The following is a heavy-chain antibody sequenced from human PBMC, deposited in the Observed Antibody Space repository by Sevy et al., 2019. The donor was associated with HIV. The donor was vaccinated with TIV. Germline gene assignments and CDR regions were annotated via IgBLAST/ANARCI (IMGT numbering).Heavy chain of an antibody. D-gene: IGHD3-22*01. CDR1: GGSFSGYY. CDR2: INHSGST. Sequence: SQTLSLTCAVYGGSFSGYYWSWIRQPPGKGLEWIGEINHSGSTNYNPSLKSRVTISVDTSKNQFSLKLSSVTAADTAVYCCARGPPYYDSSGYYLDWGQGTLVTVSS. J-gene: IGHJ4*02. V-gene: IGHV4-34*01. CDR3: ARGPPYYDSSGYYLD.